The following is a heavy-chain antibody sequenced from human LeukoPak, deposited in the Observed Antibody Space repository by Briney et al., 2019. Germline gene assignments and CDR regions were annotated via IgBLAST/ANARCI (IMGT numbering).Heavy chain of an antibody. Sequence: ASVKVSCRASGYTFTGYYMHWVRQAPGQGLEWMGWINPNSGGTNYAQKFRGRVTMTRDTSISTAYMELSRLRSDDTAVYYCARARRIGYCSSTSCSFDPWGQGTLVTVSS. V-gene: IGHV1-2*02. J-gene: IGHJ5*02. D-gene: IGHD2-2*01. CDR1: GYTFTGYY. CDR3: ARARRIGYCSSTSCSFDP. CDR2: INPNSGGT.